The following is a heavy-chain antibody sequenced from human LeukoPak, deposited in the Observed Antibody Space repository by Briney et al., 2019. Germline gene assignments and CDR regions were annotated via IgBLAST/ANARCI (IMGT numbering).Heavy chain of an antibody. CDR1: GGSISSYY. Sequence: SETLSLTCTVSGGSISSYYWSWIRQPPGKGLEWIGYIYYSGSTNYNPSLKSRVTISVDTSKNQFSLKLSSVTAADTAAYYCARDYDILTGYSLGRYFDLWGRGTLVTVSS. CDR2: IYYSGST. J-gene: IGHJ2*01. D-gene: IGHD3-9*01. CDR3: ARDYDILTGYSLGRYFDL. V-gene: IGHV4-59*01.